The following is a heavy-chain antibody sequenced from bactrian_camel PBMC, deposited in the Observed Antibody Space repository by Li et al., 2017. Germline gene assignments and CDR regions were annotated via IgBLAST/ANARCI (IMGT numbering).Heavy chain of an antibody. CDR1: GFTFDDST. D-gene: IGHD5*01. J-gene: IGHJ6*01. CDR2: LGSAGTT. CDR3: AAASGAYCRYGFGTFGEVNFRY. V-gene: IGHV3S60*01. Sequence: VQLVESGGGSVQAGETLRLSCTASGFTFDDSTMGWYRQAPGSECELVSNLGSAGTTWYAVSVKGRFTIAQDNAKNMVYLQMNSLEPADTGMYYCAAASGAYCRYGFGTFGEVNFRYWGQGTQVTVS.